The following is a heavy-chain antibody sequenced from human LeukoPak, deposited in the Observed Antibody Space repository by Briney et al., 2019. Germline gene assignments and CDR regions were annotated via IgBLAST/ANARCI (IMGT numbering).Heavy chain of an antibody. Sequence: SVKVSCKASGGTFSSYVISWVRQAPGQGLEWMGGIIPIFGTANYAQKFQGRVTITADESTSTAYMELSSLRSEDTAVYYCASGIAAAGNNYYYYYGMDVWGQGTTVTVSS. V-gene: IGHV1-69*13. D-gene: IGHD6-13*01. CDR2: IIPIFGTA. CDR3: ASGIAAAGNNYYYYYGMDV. J-gene: IGHJ6*02. CDR1: GGTFSSYV.